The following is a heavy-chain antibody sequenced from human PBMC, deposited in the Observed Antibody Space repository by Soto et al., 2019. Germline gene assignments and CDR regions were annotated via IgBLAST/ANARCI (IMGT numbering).Heavy chain of an antibody. V-gene: IGHV4-34*01. CDR3: ARGVIGYCSGGSCTNWFDP. Sequence: QVQLQQWGAGLLKPSETLSLTCAVYGGSFSGYYWSWIRQPPGKGLEWIGEINHSGSTNYNPSLKSLVTISVDTSKNQFSLKLSSVTAADTAVYYCARGVIGYCSGGSCTNWFDPWGQGTLVTVSS. D-gene: IGHD2-15*01. CDR2: INHSGST. CDR1: GGSFSGYY. J-gene: IGHJ5*02.